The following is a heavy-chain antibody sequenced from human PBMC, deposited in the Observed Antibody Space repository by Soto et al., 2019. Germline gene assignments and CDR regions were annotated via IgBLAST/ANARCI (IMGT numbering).Heavy chain of an antibody. J-gene: IGHJ4*02. Sequence: GGSLRLSCAASGFTFSSYWMSWVRQAPGKGLEWVAVISYDGSNKYYADSVKGRFTISRDNSKNTLYLQMNSLRAEDTAVYYRARAAYFDYWGQGTLVTVSS. CDR3: ARAAYFDY. V-gene: IGHV3-30-3*01. CDR2: ISYDGSNK. CDR1: GFTFSSYW.